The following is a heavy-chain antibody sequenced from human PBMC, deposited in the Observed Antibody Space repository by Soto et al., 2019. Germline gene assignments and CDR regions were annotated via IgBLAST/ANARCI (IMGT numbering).Heavy chain of an antibody. CDR1: GYTLTELS. V-gene: IGHV1-24*01. CDR3: ATDDGVVVTATYAFDI. CDR2: FDPEDGET. Sequence: ASVKASCKVSGYTLTELSMHWVRQAPGKGLEWMGGFDPEDGETIYAQKFQGRVTMTEDTSTDTAYMELSSLRSEDTAVYYCATDDGVVVTATYAFDIWGQGTMVTVSS. J-gene: IGHJ3*02. D-gene: IGHD2-21*02.